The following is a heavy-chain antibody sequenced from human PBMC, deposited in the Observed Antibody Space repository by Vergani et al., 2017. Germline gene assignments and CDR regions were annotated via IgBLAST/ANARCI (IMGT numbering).Heavy chain of an antibody. J-gene: IGHJ4*02. Sequence: EVQLVQSGAEVKKPGESLKISCKGSGYNFTNYWIGWVRQMPGKGLEWMGIIYPGDSDTRYSTSFQGQVTISADKSISTAYVQWNTLKASDTAMYYCARQGYNWNDGGDYWGQGTLVTVSS. CDR1: GYNFTNYW. CDR2: IYPGDSDT. V-gene: IGHV5-51*01. D-gene: IGHD1-1*01. CDR3: ARQGYNWNDGGDY.